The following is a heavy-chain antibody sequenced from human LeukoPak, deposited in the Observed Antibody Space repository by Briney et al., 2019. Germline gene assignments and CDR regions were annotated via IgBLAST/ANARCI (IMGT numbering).Heavy chain of an antibody. V-gene: IGHV1-69*13. D-gene: IGHD6-13*01. J-gene: IGHJ3*02. CDR2: IIPIFGTA. CDR1: GGTFSSYA. Sequence: SVKVSCRASGGTFSSYAISWVRQAPGQGLEWMGGIIPIFGTANYAQKFQGRVTITADESTSTAYMELSSLRSEDTAVYYCAREAGSSSWYTAFDIWGQGTMVTVSS. CDR3: AREAGSSSWYTAFDI.